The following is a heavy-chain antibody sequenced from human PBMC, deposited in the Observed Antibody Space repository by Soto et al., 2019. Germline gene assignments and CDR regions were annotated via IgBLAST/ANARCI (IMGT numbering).Heavy chain of an antibody. Sequence: SETLSLTCAVSGGSISSGAYSWSWIRQPPGKGLEWIGFISHSGIADYNPSLKSRVTISVDVSKNQFSLRLSSVTAADTAMYYCAGWMSSSGYFRSFDIWGQGTMVTVSS. D-gene: IGHD3-22*01. CDR2: ISHSGIA. J-gene: IGHJ3*02. V-gene: IGHV4-30-2*01. CDR3: AGWMSSSGYFRSFDI. CDR1: GGSISSGAYS.